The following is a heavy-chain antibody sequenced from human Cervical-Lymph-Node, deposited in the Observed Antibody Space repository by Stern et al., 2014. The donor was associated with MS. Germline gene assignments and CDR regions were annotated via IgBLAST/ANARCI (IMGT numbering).Heavy chain of an antibody. J-gene: IGHJ3*02. V-gene: IGHV2-26*01. CDR3: ARMMQHLAGDAFDI. Sequence: QITLKESGPVLVKPTETLTLTCTVSGFSLTNARMGVSWIRQPPGKALEWLAHSFSNDEKSYSTYLKGRLTISKDTSKSQVVLTMTNMDPVDTATYCCARMMQHLAGDAFDIWGQGTVVTVSS. CDR2: SFSNDEK. D-gene: IGHD6-13*01. CDR1: GFSLTNARMG.